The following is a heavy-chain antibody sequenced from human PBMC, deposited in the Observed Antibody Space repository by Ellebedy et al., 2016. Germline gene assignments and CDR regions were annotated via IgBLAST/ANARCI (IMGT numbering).Heavy chain of an antibody. CDR2: INHSGST. Sequence: SQTLSLTCAVYGGSFSGYYWSWIRQPPGKGLEWIGEINHSGSTNYNPSLKSRVTISVDTSKNQFSLKLSSVTAADTAVYYCARDRGYSYGLRRAPLGNFDYWGQGTLVTVSS. CDR3: ARDRGYSYGLRRAPLGNFDY. J-gene: IGHJ4*02. V-gene: IGHV4-34*01. D-gene: IGHD5-18*01. CDR1: GGSFSGYY.